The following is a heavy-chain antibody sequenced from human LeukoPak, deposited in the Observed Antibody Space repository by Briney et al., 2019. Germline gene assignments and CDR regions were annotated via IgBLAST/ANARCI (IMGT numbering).Heavy chain of an antibody. V-gene: IGHV1-69*04. Sequence: SVKVSCKASGGTFSSYAISWVRQAPGQGLEWMGRTIPIFGIANYAQKFQGRVTITADKSTSTAYMELSSLRSEDTAVYYCARSSGYGGYDYWGQGTLVTVSS. CDR3: ARSSGYGGYDY. CDR2: TIPIFGIA. D-gene: IGHD4-23*01. CDR1: GGTFSSYA. J-gene: IGHJ4*02.